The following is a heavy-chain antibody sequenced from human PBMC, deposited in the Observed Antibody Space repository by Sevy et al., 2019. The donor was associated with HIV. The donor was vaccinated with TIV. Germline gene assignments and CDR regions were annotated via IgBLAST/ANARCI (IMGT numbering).Heavy chain of an antibody. CDR2: ISLDGNYK. Sequence: GGSLRLSCAASGFTFSNYDMHWVRQAPGKGLEWVAVISLDGNYKNYADSVKVRFTISRDDFKNTLYLQMSSLRPEDTAVYFCARLFSCGGDCYYLDYWGQGALVTVSS. J-gene: IGHJ4*02. CDR1: GFTFSNYD. CDR3: ARLFSCGGDCYYLDY. V-gene: IGHV3-30-3*01. D-gene: IGHD2-21*02.